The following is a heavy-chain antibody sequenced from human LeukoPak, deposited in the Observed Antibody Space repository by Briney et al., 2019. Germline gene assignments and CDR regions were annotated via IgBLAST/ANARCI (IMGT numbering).Heavy chain of an antibody. V-gene: IGHV1-46*01. J-gene: IGHJ4*02. CDR2: INPSGGTT. CDR3: ARGDYSSSSGPFDY. D-gene: IGHD6-6*01. Sequence: GASVNVFCKTAAYTFSIYYVHWGRQAPGQGLVWMGIINPSGGTTSYSQKFQGRVTMTRDTSTSTIYMELSSLRSDDTAVYYCARGDYSSSSGPFDYWGQGTLVTVSS. CDR1: AYTFSIYY.